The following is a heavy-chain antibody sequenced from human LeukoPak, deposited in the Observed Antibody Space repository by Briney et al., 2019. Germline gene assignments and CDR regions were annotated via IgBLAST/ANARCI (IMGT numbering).Heavy chain of an antibody. CDR3: ASGERITMVRGSPDYFDY. CDR2: IRYDGSNK. Sequence: GGSLRLSCAASGFTFSSYGMHWVRQAPGKGLEWVAFIRYDGSNKYYADSVKGRFTISRDNSKNTLYLQMNSLRAEDTAVYYCASGERITMVRGSPDYFDYWGQGTLVTVSS. V-gene: IGHV3-30*02. J-gene: IGHJ4*02. D-gene: IGHD3-10*01. CDR1: GFTFSSYG.